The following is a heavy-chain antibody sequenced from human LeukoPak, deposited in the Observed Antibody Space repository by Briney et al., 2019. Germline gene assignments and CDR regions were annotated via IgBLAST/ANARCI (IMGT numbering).Heavy chain of an antibody. CDR3: AKDQYCTSTSCYVGY. D-gene: IGHD2-2*01. CDR1: GFTFSSYG. J-gene: IGHJ4*02. V-gene: IGHV3-30*02. CDR2: IRYDGSNK. Sequence: GGSLRLSCAASGFTFSSYGMHWVRQAPGKGLEWVAFIRYDGSNKYYADSVKGRFTISRDNSKNTLYLQMNSLRAEDTAVYYCAKDQYCTSTSCYVGYWGQGTLVTVSS.